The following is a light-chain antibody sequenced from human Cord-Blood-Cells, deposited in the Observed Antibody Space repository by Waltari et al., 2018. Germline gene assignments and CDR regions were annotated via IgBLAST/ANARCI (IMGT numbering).Light chain of an antibody. J-gene: IGLJ3*02. V-gene: IGLV2-14*01. CDR1: SSDVGGYND. Sequence: QSALTQPASVSGSPGQSITISCTGTSSDVGGYNDVSWYHQHPGKAPKLMIYDVSNRPSGVSNRFSGSKSGNTASLTISGLQAEDEADYYCSSYTSSSTLEVFGGGTKLTVL. CDR2: DVS. CDR3: SSYTSSSTLEV.